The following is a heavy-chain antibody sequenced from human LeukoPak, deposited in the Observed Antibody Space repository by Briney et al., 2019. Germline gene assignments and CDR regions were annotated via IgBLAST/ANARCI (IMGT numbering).Heavy chain of an antibody. V-gene: IGHV3-23*03. Sequence: GGSLRLSCAASGFTFDDYAMHWVRQAPGKGLEWLSILYSDGARTQYADSAKGRFTISRDNSKNTLYLQMNSLRAEDTALYYCARLISGSYHLYFDDWGLGTLVTVSS. J-gene: IGHJ4*02. CDR2: LYSDGART. CDR3: ARLISGSYHLYFDD. D-gene: IGHD3-10*01. CDR1: GFTFDDYA.